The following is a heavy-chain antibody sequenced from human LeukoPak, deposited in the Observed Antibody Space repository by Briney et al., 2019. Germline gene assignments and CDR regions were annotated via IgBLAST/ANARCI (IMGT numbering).Heavy chain of an antibody. Sequence: SVKVSCKASGYTFTSYGISWVRQAPGQGLEWMGGIIPIFGTANYAQKFQGRVTITADESTSTAYMELSSLRSEDTAVYYCARTLTPGIAVALYNWFDPWGQGTLVTVSS. D-gene: IGHD6-19*01. CDR3: ARTLTPGIAVALYNWFDP. J-gene: IGHJ5*02. CDR2: IIPIFGTA. V-gene: IGHV1-69*13. CDR1: GYTFTSYG.